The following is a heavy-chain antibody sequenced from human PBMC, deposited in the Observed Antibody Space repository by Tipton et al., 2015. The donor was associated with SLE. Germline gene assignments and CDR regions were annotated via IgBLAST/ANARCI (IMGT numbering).Heavy chain of an antibody. J-gene: IGHJ5*02. D-gene: IGHD1-1*01. Sequence: TLSLTCTVSGGSISSRNYYWGCVRQPPGKGLEWVGSIYYTGTTYSNPSLKSRVTISVDTSKNQFSLRVTSVTAADTAVFYCARLAWKEEHIDPWGQGIRVTVSS. CDR3: ARLAWKEEHIDP. V-gene: IGHV4-39*07. CDR2: IYYTGTT. CDR1: GGSISSRNYY.